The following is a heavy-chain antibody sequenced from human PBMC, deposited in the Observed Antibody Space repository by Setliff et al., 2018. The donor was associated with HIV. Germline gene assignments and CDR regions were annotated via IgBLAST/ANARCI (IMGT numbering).Heavy chain of an antibody. J-gene: IGHJ1*01. D-gene: IGHD3-10*01. CDR3: AQAQTSVSGSYYQYLQH. Sequence: GGSLRLSCAASGFTSSSYGMHWVRQAPGKGLEWVAFIRYDGSNKYYADSVKGRFTISRDNSKNTLYLRMNSLRAEDTAVYYCAQAQTSVSGSYYQYLQHWGQGTLVTVSS. V-gene: IGHV3-30*02. CDR1: GFTSSSYG. CDR2: IRYDGSNK.